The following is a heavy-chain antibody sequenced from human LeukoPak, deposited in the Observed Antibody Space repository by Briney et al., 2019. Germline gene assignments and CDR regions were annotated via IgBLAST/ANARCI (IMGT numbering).Heavy chain of an antibody. Sequence: GGSLRLSCAASGFTFSNHAMSWVRQAPGKGLEWVSVIGDSGGSTYYADSVRGRFTISRHNSKNTLYLQMNSLRADDTAVYHCAKGGASSPDTYIDVWGKGTTVIVSS. CDR2: IGDSGGST. V-gene: IGHV3-23*01. J-gene: IGHJ6*04. CDR1: GFTFSNHA. CDR3: AKGGASSPDTYIDV. D-gene: IGHD6-6*01.